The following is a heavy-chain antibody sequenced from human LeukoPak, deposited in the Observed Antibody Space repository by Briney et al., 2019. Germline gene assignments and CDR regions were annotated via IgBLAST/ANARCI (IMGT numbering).Heavy chain of an antibody. Sequence: GGSLRLSCAGSGFTFSTYDMNWVRQAPGKGLEWVSFILSSGATMYYADSVKGRFTISRDNAKNSLYLQMNSLRAEDTAVYYCARDQIGSWWGQGTLVTVSS. J-gene: IGHJ4*02. V-gene: IGHV3-48*03. CDR1: GFTFSTYD. CDR2: ILSSGATM. CDR3: ARDQIGSW. D-gene: IGHD6-13*01.